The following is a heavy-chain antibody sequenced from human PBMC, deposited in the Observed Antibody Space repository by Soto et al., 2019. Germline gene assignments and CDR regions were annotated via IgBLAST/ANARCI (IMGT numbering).Heavy chain of an antibody. J-gene: IGHJ4*02. D-gene: IGHD2-15*01. CDR2: IGTAGDT. V-gene: IGHV3-13*01. CDR1: GFSFSKYH. Sequence: GGALRLSCATSGFSFSKYHMHLVPQVTGKGLEWVSTIGTAGDTYYPGSVKGRFTISRENAKDSLYLQMNSLRAEDTAVYYCARGRLISLYYFDYWGQGTLVTVSS. CDR3: ARGRLISLYYFDY.